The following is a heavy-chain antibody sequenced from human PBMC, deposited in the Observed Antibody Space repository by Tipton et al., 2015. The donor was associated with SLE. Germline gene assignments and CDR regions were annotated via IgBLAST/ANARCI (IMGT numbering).Heavy chain of an antibody. D-gene: IGHD5-24*01. J-gene: IGHJ4*01. Sequence: TLSLTCTVSGGSVSSASYYWSWIRQSPGKGLEWIGYIFHSGDTNYNPSLKSRVTISSDTSTNQVSLKLISVTAADSAVYYCARDRSIDGSNVVGYWGRATLVTVSS. V-gene: IGHV4-61*01. CDR1: GGSVSSASYY. CDR2: IFHSGDT. CDR3: ARDRSIDGSNVVGY.